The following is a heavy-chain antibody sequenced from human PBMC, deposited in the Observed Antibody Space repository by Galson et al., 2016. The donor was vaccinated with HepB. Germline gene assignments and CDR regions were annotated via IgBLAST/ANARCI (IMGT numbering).Heavy chain of an antibody. J-gene: IGHJ6*02. D-gene: IGHD3-10*01. CDR2: ISGSGGRT. Sequence: SLRLSCAASGFRFSSYAVSWVRQAPGKGLEWVSGISGSGGRTYYADSEKGRFTKSRDNSKNTVYLQMNSLRVEDTALYYCAKDGYFASGSALYGMDVWGQGTTVTVSS. CDR3: AKDGYFASGSALYGMDV. V-gene: IGHV3-23*01. CDR1: GFRFSSYA.